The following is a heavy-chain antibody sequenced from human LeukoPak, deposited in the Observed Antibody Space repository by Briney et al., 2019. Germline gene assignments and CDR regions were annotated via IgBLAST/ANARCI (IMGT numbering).Heavy chain of an antibody. CDR2: ISWDGGII. CDR3: ANTAGYKVY. J-gene: IGHJ4*02. Sequence: GGSLRLSCAASGFTFNDYAMHWVRQAPGKGLEWVSLISWDGGIIYYADSVKGRFTISRDNAENSLYLQMNSLRAEDTAVYYCANTAGYKVYWGQGTLVTVSS. CDR1: GFTFNDYA. V-gene: IGHV3-43D*03. D-gene: IGHD1-14*01.